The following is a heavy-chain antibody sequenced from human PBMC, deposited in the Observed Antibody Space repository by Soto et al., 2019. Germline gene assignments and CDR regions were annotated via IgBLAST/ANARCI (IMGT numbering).Heavy chain of an antibody. CDR3: ARGGSRSWYYFDY. D-gene: IGHD6-13*01. Sequence: SQTLSLTCAISGDSVSSNSAAWNWIRQSPSRGLEWLGRTYNRSKWYNDYAVSVKSRITINPDTSKKQFSLQLNSVTPADTAVYYCARGGSRSWYYFDYWGQGTLVTVSS. V-gene: IGHV6-1*01. CDR1: GDSVSSNSAA. J-gene: IGHJ4*02. CDR2: TYNRSKWYN.